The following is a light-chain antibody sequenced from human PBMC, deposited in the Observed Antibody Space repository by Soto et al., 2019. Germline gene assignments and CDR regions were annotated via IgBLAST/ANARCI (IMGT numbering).Light chain of an antibody. CDR2: ENN. CDR1: SSNIGNNY. V-gene: IGLV1-51*02. CDR3: GTWDSSLSAGV. J-gene: IGLJ1*01. Sequence: PGQKVTISCSGSSSNIGNNYVSWYQQLPGTAPKLLIYENNKRPSGIPDRFSGSKSGTSATLGITGLQTGGEADYYCGTWDSSLSAGVFGTGTKVTVL.